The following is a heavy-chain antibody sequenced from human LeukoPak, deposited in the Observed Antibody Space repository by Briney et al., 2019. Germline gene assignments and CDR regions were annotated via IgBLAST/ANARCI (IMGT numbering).Heavy chain of an antibody. CDR1: GFTFSSYS. Sequence: GGSLRLSCAASGFTFSSYSMNWVRQAPGKGLEWVSAISGSGDSTYYGDSVKGRFTISRDNSKNTLYLQMNSLRAEDTAVYYCARGRNYYGDWGQGTLVTVSS. J-gene: IGHJ4*02. V-gene: IGHV3-23*01. D-gene: IGHD3-10*01. CDR3: ARGRNYYGD. CDR2: ISGSGDST.